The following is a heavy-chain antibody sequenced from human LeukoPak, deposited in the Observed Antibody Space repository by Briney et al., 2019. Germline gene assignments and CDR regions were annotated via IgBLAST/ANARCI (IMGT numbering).Heavy chain of an antibody. CDR1: GFTFSSYG. J-gene: IGHJ6*02. CDR3: VNGREMDV. CDR2: IWSDGSYK. D-gene: IGHD2-15*01. V-gene: IGHV3-30*02. Sequence: PGGSLRLSCAASGFTFSSYGFHWVRQAPGKGLEWVAVIWSDGSYKYYADSVKGRFTISRDDSKNTLYLQMSSLRAEDTAVYYCVNGREMDVWGQGTTVTVPS.